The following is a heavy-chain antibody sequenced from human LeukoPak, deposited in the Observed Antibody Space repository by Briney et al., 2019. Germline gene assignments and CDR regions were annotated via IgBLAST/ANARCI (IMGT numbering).Heavy chain of an antibody. Sequence: SQTLSLTCAVSGGSISSGGYSWSWIRQPPGKGLEWIGYIYHSGSTYYNPSLKSRVTISVDTSKNQFSLKLSSVTAADTAVYYCARRGRYCSSTSCYRSIWFDPWGQGTLVTVSS. CDR1: GGSISSGGYS. CDR2: IYHSGST. D-gene: IGHD2-2*02. V-gene: IGHV4-30-2*01. CDR3: ARRGRYCSSTSCYRSIWFDP. J-gene: IGHJ5*02.